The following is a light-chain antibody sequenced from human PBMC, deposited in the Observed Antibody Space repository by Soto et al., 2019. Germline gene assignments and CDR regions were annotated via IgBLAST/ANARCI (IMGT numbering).Light chain of an antibody. CDR2: GAS. Sequence: ELVLTQSPGTLSLSPGERATLSRRASQSVSSSYLAWYQQKPGQAPRLLIYGASSRATGIPDRFSGSGSGTDFTLTISRLEPEDFAVYYCQQYGSSPQWTFGQGTKV. J-gene: IGKJ1*01. CDR1: QSVSSSY. CDR3: QQYGSSPQWT. V-gene: IGKV3-20*01.